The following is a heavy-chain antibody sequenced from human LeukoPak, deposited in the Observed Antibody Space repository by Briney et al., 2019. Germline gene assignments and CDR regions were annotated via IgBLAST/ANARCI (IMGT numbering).Heavy chain of an antibody. CDR2: IIPIFGTA. CDR1: GGTFSSYA. Sequence: SVKVSCKASGGTFSSYAISWVRQAPGQGLEWMGGIIPIFGTANYAQKFQGRVTITADESTSTAYMELSSLRSEDTAVYYCARYCSSTICYGSSFDYWGQGTLVTVSS. CDR3: ARYCSSTICYGSSFDY. V-gene: IGHV1-69*01. J-gene: IGHJ4*02. D-gene: IGHD2-2*01.